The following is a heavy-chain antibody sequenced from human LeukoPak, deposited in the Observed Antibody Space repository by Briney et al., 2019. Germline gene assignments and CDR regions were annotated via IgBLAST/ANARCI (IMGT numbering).Heavy chain of an antibody. CDR2: INHSGST. V-gene: IGHV4-34*01. J-gene: IGHJ4*02. CDR1: GGSFSGYY. D-gene: IGHD3-22*01. Sequence: SETLSLTCAVYGGSFSGYYWSWIRQPPGKGLEWIGEINHSGSTNYNPSLKSRVTISADMSKNQFSLKLSSVTAADTAVYYCARSYYYDSSGYYSEGYYFDYWGQGTLVTVSS. CDR3: ARSYYYDSSGYYSEGYYFDY.